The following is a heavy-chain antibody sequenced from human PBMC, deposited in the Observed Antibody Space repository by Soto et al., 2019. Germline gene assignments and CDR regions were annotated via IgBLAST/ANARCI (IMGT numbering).Heavy chain of an antibody. CDR3: ARDHDSSGYYYEGYYYYGMDV. CDR2: ISSSSSTI. CDR1: GFTFSSYS. V-gene: IGHV3-48*02. D-gene: IGHD3-22*01. J-gene: IGHJ6*02. Sequence: GGSLRLSCAASGFTFSSYSMNWVRQAPGKGLEWVSYISSSSSTIYYADSVKGRFTISRDNAKNSLYLQMNSLRDEDTAVYYCARDHDSSGYYYEGYYYYGMDVWGQGTTVTVSS.